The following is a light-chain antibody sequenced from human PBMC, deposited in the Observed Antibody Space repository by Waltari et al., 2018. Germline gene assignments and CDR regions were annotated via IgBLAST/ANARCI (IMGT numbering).Light chain of an antibody. J-gene: IGKJ1*01. CDR2: KAS. Sequence: DIQMTQSPSPLSAAVGDRVTITCRASQSISSWLAWYQQKPGTAPKLLIYKASSLEIGVPSRFSGSGSGTEFTLTISSLQPDDFATYYCQQYNSYSPTFGQGTKVEIK. CDR1: QSISSW. V-gene: IGKV1-5*03. CDR3: QQYNSYSPT.